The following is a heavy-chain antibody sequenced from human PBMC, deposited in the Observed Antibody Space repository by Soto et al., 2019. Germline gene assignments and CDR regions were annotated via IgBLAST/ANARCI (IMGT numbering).Heavy chain of an antibody. CDR3: AKEEGYSGSKWDY. D-gene: IGHD1-26*01. CDR1: GFTFRSYG. CDR2: IWYDGSEK. V-gene: IGHV3-33*06. Sequence: GGSLRLSCAASGFTFRSYGMHWVRQAAGKGLEWVAVIWYDGSEKYYADSVKGRFTISRDNSKNTLYLQMSNLKAEDTAVYYCAKEEGYSGSKWDYWGQGTLVTVSS. J-gene: IGHJ4*02.